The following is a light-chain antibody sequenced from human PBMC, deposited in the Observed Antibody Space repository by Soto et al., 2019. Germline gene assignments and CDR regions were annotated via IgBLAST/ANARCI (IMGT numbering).Light chain of an antibody. Sequence: EIVMTQSPATLSVSPGERATISCRPSQSVSSNLAWYQQKPGQAPRLLIYGASTRATGIPARFSGSGSGTEFTLTISSLQSEDFAVYYCQQYNNWPLTFGQGTKV. V-gene: IGKV3-15*01. CDR2: GAS. J-gene: IGKJ1*01. CDR3: QQYNNWPLT. CDR1: QSVSSN.